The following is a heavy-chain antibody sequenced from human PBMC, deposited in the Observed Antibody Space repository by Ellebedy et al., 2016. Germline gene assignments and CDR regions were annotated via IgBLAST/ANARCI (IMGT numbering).Heavy chain of an antibody. CDR2: IIPIFGTA. Sequence: ASVKVSCKASGGTFSSYAISWVRQAPGQGLEWMGGIIPIFGTANYAQKFQGRVTITADESTSTAYMGLSSLRSEDTAVYYCARGWVFRRGGTLATDWFDPWGQGTLVTVSS. CDR1: GGTFSSYA. J-gene: IGHJ5*02. V-gene: IGHV1-69*13. D-gene: IGHD3-16*01. CDR3: ARGWVFRRGGTLATDWFDP.